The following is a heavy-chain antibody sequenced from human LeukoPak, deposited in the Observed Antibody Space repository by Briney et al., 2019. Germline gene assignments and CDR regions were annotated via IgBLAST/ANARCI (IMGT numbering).Heavy chain of an antibody. CDR3: ARDAGGRGYSYGTIDY. Sequence: SETLSLTCTVSGDSISTSNSYWGWIRQPPGKGLEWIGEINHVGATNYNPSLKSRVTISVDTSKKQFSLNLTSVTAADTAVYYCARDAGGRGYSYGTIDYWGQGTLVTVSS. CDR1: GDSISTSNSY. CDR2: INHVGAT. J-gene: IGHJ4*02. D-gene: IGHD5-18*01. V-gene: IGHV4-39*07.